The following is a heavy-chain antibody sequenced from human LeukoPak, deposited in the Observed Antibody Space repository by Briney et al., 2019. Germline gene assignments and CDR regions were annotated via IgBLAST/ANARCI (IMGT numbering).Heavy chain of an antibody. Sequence: GASVKVSCKASGYTFTSYGISWVRQAPGQGLEWMGWINPNSGGTNYAQKFQGRVTMTRDTSISTAYMELSRLRSDDTAVYYCTTDVIGLITMVRGVIITSEKQVKWFDPWGQGTLVTVSS. CDR2: INPNSGGT. V-gene: IGHV1-2*02. CDR3: TTDVIGLITMVRGVIITSEKQVKWFDP. J-gene: IGHJ5*02. D-gene: IGHD3-10*01. CDR1: GYTFTSYG.